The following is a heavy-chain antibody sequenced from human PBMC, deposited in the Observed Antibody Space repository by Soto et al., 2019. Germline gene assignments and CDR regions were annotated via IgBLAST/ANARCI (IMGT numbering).Heavy chain of an antibody. CDR1: GFTFSSYG. J-gene: IGHJ4*02. CDR2: IWYDGSNK. V-gene: IGHV3-33*01. CDR3: GSGDCYSRGDCYSLSDY. Sequence: QVQLVESGGGVVQPGRSLRLSCAASGFTFSSYGMHWVRQAPGKGLEWVAVIWYDGSNKDYADSVKGRFTISRDNSKNTLYLQMNSLRAEDTAVYYCGSGDCYSRGDCYSLSDYWGQGTLVTVSS. D-gene: IGHD2-21*02.